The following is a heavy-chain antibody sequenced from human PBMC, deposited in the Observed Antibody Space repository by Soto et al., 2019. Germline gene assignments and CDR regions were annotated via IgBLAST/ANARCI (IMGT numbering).Heavy chain of an antibody. Sequence: QVQLQESGPGLVKPSETLSLTCTVSGGSVSIGSYYWSWIRQPPGKGLEWIGYIYYSGSTNYNPSLKSRVTISVDTSKNQFSLKLSSVTAADTAVYYCARSSGGSYFAKWFDPWGPGTLVTVSS. CDR3: ARSSGGSYFAKWFDP. J-gene: IGHJ5*02. CDR2: IYYSGST. D-gene: IGHD1-26*01. V-gene: IGHV4-61*01. CDR1: GGSVSIGSYY.